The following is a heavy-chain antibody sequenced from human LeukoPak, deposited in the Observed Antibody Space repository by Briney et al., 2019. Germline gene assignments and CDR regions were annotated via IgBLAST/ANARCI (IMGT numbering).Heavy chain of an antibody. CDR3: ANGYDLRVFDY. D-gene: IGHD3-3*01. V-gene: IGHV3-21*01. J-gene: IGHJ4*02. CDR2: ISSSSSYI. CDR1: GFTFSSYS. Sequence: GGSLRLSCAASGFTFSSYSMNWVRQAPGKGLEWVSSISSSSSYIYYADSVKGRFTISRDNAKNSPYLQMNSLRAEDTAVYYCANGYDLRVFDYWGQGALVTVSS.